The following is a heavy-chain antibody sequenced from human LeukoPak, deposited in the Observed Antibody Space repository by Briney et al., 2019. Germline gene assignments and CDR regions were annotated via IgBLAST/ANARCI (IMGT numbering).Heavy chain of an antibody. CDR1: GGSFSGYY. V-gene: IGHV4-34*01. D-gene: IGHD2-15*01. Sequence: ASETLSLTCAVYGGSFSGYYWGWIRQPPGKGLEWIGEINHSGSTNYNPSLESRVTISVDTSKNQFSLKLSSVTAADTAVYYCARTLRGAHDAFDIWGQGTMVTVSS. CDR2: INHSGST. J-gene: IGHJ3*02. CDR3: ARTLRGAHDAFDI.